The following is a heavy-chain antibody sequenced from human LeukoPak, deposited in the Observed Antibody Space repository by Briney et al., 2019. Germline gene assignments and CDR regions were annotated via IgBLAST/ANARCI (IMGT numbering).Heavy chain of an antibody. D-gene: IGHD3-9*01. CDR3: ARKAYDILTGYYQRYNWFDP. J-gene: IGHJ5*02. Sequence: ASVKVSCKASGYTFTSYYMHWVRQAPGQGLEWMGIINPSGGSTSYAQKFQGRVTMTRDTSTSTVYMELSSLRSEDTAVYYRARKAYDILTGYYQRYNWFDPWGQGTVVTVSS. V-gene: IGHV1-46*01. CDR2: INPSGGST. CDR1: GYTFTSYY.